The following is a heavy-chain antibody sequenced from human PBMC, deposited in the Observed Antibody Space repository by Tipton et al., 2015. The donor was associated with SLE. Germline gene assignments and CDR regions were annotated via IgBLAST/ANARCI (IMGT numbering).Heavy chain of an antibody. CDR3: AKDGVWGLWSPMDV. CDR2: ISDSGGNT. J-gene: IGHJ6*02. D-gene: IGHD5-18*01. Sequence: SLRLSCAASGFTFSSYAMNWVRQAPGKGLEWVSAISDSGGNTYYADSVKGRFTISRDNSKNTLYLQMNRLRVNDTAVYYCAKDGVWGLWSPMDVWGQGTTVTVSS. CDR1: GFTFSSYA. V-gene: IGHV3-23*01.